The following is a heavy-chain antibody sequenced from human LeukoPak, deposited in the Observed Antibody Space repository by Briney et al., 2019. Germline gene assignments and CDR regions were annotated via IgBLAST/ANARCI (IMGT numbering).Heavy chain of an antibody. D-gene: IGHD6-19*01. J-gene: IGHJ4*02. CDR2: IQYDGSNK. Sequence: LLGGSLRLSCAASGFTFSRYGMHWVRQAPGKGLEWVAFIQYDGSNKYYADSVKGRFTTSRDNSKNKVDLQMNSLRPEDTAVYYCAKADISSGCLDYWGQGTLVTVSS. CDR3: AKADISSGCLDY. CDR1: GFTFSRYG. V-gene: IGHV3-30*02.